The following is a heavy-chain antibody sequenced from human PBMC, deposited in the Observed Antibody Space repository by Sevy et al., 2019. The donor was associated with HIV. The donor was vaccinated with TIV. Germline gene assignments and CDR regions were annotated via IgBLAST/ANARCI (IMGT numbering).Heavy chain of an antibody. CDR2: IKQDESEK. Sequence: GGSLRLSCAASGFSFSTYWMHWVRQAPGKGLEWVANIKQDESEKGYVASVKGRFTISRDNAKNSMYLEMNSLRPEDTAIDYCAKGNCGSFDYWGQGTLVTVSS. D-gene: IGHD2-21*01. J-gene: IGHJ4*02. CDR1: GFSFSTYW. V-gene: IGHV3-7*01. CDR3: AKGNCGSFDY.